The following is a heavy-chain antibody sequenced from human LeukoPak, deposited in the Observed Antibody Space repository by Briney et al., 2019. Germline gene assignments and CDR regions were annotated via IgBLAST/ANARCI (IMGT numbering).Heavy chain of an antibody. CDR2: ISYDGNNK. CDR1: GFTFSSYG. D-gene: IGHD4-11*01. V-gene: IGHV3-30*18. J-gene: IGHJ6*02. CDR3: ANSDSIDYYYYGMDV. Sequence: GGSLRLSCAASGFTFSSYGMHWVRQAPGKGLEWVAVISYDGNNKYYADSVKGRFTISRDNSKNTLYLQMNSLRAEDTAVYYCANSDSIDYYYYGMDVWGQGTTVTVSS.